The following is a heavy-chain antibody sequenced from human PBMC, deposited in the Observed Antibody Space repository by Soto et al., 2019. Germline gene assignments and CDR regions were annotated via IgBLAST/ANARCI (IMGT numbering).Heavy chain of an antibody. CDR3: AREKSGVVNLIEFDY. Sequence: ASVKVSCKASGYTFTSYGISWVRQAPGQGLEWMGWISAYNGNTNYAQKLQGRVTMTTDTSTSTAYMELRSLRSDDTAVYYCAREKSGVVNLIEFDYWGQGTLVTVSS. J-gene: IGHJ4*02. CDR1: GYTFTSYG. V-gene: IGHV1-18*01. CDR2: ISAYNGNT. D-gene: IGHD3-3*01.